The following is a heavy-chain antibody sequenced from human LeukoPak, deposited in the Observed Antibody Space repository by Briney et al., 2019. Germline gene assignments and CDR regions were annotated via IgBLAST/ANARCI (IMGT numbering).Heavy chain of an antibody. Sequence: SETLSLTCTVSGGSISSGSYYWSWIRQPAGKGLEGIGRIYTSGSTNYNPSLKSRVTISVDTSENQFSLKLSSVTAADTAVYYCARAPVAGNWNYEAFDIWGQGTMVTVSS. CDR2: IYTSGST. D-gene: IGHD1-7*01. J-gene: IGHJ3*02. CDR3: ARAPVAGNWNYEAFDI. V-gene: IGHV4-61*02. CDR1: GGSISSGSYY.